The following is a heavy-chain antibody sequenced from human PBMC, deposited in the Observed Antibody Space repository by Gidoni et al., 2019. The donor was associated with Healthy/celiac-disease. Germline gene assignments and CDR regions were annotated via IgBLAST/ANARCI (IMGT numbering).Heavy chain of an antibody. V-gene: IGHV1-69*06. CDR3: ARDLGPYTAMASFDY. CDR2: IIPIFGTA. J-gene: IGHJ4*02. Sequence: ISWVRQAPGQGLEWMGGIIPIFGTANYAQKFQGRVTITADKSTSTAYMELSSLRSEDTAVYYCARDLGPYTAMASFDYWGQGTLVTVSS. D-gene: IGHD5-18*01.